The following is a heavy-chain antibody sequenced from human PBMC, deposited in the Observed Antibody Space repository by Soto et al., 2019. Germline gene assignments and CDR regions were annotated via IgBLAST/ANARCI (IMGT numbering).Heavy chain of an antibody. J-gene: IGHJ4*02. CDR3: ATQRGGGGY. Sequence: EVQLVESGGGLIQPGGSLRLSCAVSGFTVSNNYMSWVRQAPGKGLEGVSVIYSGGYTAYGDSVKGRFTISRDNSKNTLNLKKKSRGADDTAVFYWATQRGGGGYWGQGTLVTVSS. CDR2: IYSGGYT. D-gene: IGHD6-25*01. CDR1: GFTVSNNY. V-gene: IGHV3-53*01.